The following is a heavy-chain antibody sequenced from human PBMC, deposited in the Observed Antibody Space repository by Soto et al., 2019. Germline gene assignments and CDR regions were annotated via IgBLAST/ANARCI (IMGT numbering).Heavy chain of an antibody. CDR1: GFTFGDYA. CDR2: IRSKAYGGTT. D-gene: IGHD5-18*01. CDR3: TSFDTANYYYYMDV. Sequence: GGSLRLSCTASGFTFGDYAMSWFRQAPGKGLEWVGFIRSKAYGGTTEYAASVKGRFTISRDDSKSIAYLQMNSLKTEDTAVYYCTSFDTANYYYYMDVWGKGTTVTVSS. V-gene: IGHV3-49*03. J-gene: IGHJ6*03.